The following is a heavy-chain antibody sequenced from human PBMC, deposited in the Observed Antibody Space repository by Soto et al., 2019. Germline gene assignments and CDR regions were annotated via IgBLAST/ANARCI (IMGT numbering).Heavy chain of an antibody. CDR3: ARRGESSIAARPPGVRRYYYGMDV. J-gene: IGHJ6*02. V-gene: IGHV1-46*01. CDR2: INPSGGST. CDR1: GNTFTSHY. Sequence: ASVKVSCKASGNTFTSHYIHWVRQAPGQGPEWMGIINPSGGSTYYNPSLKSRVTISVDTSKNQFSLKLSSVTAADTAVYYCARRGESSIAARPPGVRRYYYGMDVWGQGTTVTVSS. D-gene: IGHD6-6*01.